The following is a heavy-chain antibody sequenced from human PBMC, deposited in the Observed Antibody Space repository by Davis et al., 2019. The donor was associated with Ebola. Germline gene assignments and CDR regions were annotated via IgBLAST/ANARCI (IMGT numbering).Heavy chain of an antibody. CDR2: IKQDGSEK. D-gene: IGHD6-19*01. V-gene: IGHV3-7*03. Sequence: PGGSLRLSCAASGFTFSSYWMSWVRQAPGKGLEWVAIIKQDGSEKFYVDSVKGRFTISRDNAKNSLYLQMHTLRAEDTAVYYCAGGTGWLTDYWGQGTLVTVSS. J-gene: IGHJ4*02. CDR1: GFTFSSYW. CDR3: AGGTGWLTDY.